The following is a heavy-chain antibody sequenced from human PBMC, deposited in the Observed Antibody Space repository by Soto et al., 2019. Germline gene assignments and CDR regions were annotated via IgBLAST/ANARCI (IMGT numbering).Heavy chain of an antibody. CDR2: ISGSGGST. CDR1: GFTFSSYA. V-gene: IGHV3-23*01. CDR3: AKAAVAGTPIEARRYFDY. D-gene: IGHD6-19*01. Sequence: GGSLRLSCAASGFTFSSYAMSWVRQAPGKGLEWVSAISGSGGSTYYADSVKGRFTISRDNSKNTLYLQMNSLRAEDTAVYYCAKAAVAGTPIEARRYFDYWGQGTLVTVSS. J-gene: IGHJ4*02.